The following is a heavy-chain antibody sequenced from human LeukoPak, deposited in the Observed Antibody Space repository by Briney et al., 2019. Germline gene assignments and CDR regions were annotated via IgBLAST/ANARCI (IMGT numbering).Heavy chain of an antibody. D-gene: IGHD6-13*01. CDR2: IYSDGSST. CDR1: GFTFSSSW. CDR3: ARGGSTWLDS. V-gene: IGHV3-74*03. J-gene: IGHJ4*02. Sequence: GGSLRLSCAASGFTFSSSWMHWVRQAPGKGLVWVSRIYSDGSSTTYAGSVKGRFTISRDNANNTLYLQRDSLGADDTALYYCARGGSTWLDSWGQGTLVTVSS.